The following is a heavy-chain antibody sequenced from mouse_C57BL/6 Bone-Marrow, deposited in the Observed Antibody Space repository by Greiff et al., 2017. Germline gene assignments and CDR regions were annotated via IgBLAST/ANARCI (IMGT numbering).Heavy chain of an antibody. D-gene: IGHD2-4*01. CDR2: IWRGGST. Sequence: VLLVESGPGLVQPSQSLSITCTVSGFSLTSYGVHWVRQSPGKGLEWLGVIWRGGSTDYNAAFMSSLSITTDNSKSQVFFKMNSRQADDTAIYYCATPRGDYDGVAYWGQGTLVTVAA. V-gene: IGHV2-5*01. CDR1: GFSLTSYG. CDR3: ATPRGDYDGVAY. J-gene: IGHJ3*01.